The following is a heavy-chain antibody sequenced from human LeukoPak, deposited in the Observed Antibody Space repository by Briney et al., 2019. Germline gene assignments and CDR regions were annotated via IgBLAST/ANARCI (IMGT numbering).Heavy chain of an antibody. Sequence: GASVKVSCKASGGTFSSYAISWVRQAPGQGLEWMGWINAGNGNTKYSQKFQDRVAITSDTTANTAYMELSSLRSEDTAVYYCALQGVRGVSYFFDYWGQGTLVTVSS. J-gene: IGHJ4*02. CDR2: INAGNGNT. V-gene: IGHV1-3*01. CDR3: ALQGVRGVSYFFDY. CDR1: GGTFSSYA. D-gene: IGHD3-10*01.